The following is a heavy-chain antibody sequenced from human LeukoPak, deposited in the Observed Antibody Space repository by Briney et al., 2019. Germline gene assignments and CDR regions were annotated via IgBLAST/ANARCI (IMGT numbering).Heavy chain of an antibody. CDR1: GYTFTGYY. Sequence: ASVKVSCKASGYTFTGYYMHWVRQAPAQGLEWMGCINPYSGGSNYAQKFQGRVTMTRDTSISTAYMELSRLGSDDTAVYYCAKWQVYAFDIWGQGTMVTVSS. CDR3: AKWQVYAFDI. J-gene: IGHJ3*02. V-gene: IGHV1-2*02. CDR2: INPYSGGS. D-gene: IGHD2-8*01.